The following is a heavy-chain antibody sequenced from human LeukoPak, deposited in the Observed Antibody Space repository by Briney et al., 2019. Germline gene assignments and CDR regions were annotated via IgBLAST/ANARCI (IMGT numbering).Heavy chain of an antibody. D-gene: IGHD4-23*01. CDR2: IFDGKTI. V-gene: IGHV4-34*12. Sequence: SETLSLTCAVYGESLNYYYWSWIRQSPGKGLEWIGDIFDGKTINYNPSLKSRVTISAATSSQQFSLYLKSVTAADTAVYLCASGAWAARLNSWAQGALVIVS. CDR3: ASGAWAARLNS. J-gene: IGHJ4*02. CDR1: GESLNYYY.